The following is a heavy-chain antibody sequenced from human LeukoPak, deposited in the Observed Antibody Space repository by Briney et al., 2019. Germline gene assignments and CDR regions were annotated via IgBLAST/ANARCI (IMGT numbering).Heavy chain of an antibody. D-gene: IGHD6-19*01. Sequence: PGGSLRLSCAASGFTFSSYGMHWVRLAPGKGLEWVAVISYDGSNKYYADSVKGRFTISRDNSKNTLYLQMNSLRAEDTAVYYCAKGWQWLDYWGQGTLVTVSS. CDR3: AKGWQWLDY. J-gene: IGHJ4*02. CDR1: GFTFSSYG. V-gene: IGHV3-30*18. CDR2: ISYDGSNK.